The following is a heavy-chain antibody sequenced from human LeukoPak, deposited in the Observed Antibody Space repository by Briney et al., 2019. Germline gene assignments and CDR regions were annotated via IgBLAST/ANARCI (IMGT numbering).Heavy chain of an antibody. V-gene: IGHV3-48*01. CDR1: GFTFSTYS. CDR2: ISSSSSTI. Sequence: GGSLRLSCAASGFTFSTYSMNWVRQAPGKGLEWVSYISSSSSTIYYADSVKGRFTISRDNAKNTLYLQMNSLRAEDTAVYYCAKAKASGYYDGMDVWGQGTTVTVSS. J-gene: IGHJ6*02. D-gene: IGHD3-3*01. CDR3: AKAKASGYYDGMDV.